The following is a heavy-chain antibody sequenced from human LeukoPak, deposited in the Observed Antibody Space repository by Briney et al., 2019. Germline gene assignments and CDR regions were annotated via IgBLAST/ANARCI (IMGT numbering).Heavy chain of an antibody. CDR2: IYYSGST. CDR1: GGSISSSSYY. D-gene: IGHD2-15*01. J-gene: IGHJ4*02. V-gene: IGHV4-39*01. Sequence: SETLSLTCTVSGGSISSSSYYWSWIRQPPGEGLEWIGSIYYSGSTYYNPSLKSRVTISVDTSKNQFSLKLSSVTAADTAVYYCASSGSGVNYLRLGSDYFDYWGQGTLVTVSS. CDR3: ASSGSGVNYLRLGSDYFDY.